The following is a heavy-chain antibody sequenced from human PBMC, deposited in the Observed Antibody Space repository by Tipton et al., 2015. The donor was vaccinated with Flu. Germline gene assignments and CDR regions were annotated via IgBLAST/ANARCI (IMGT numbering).Heavy chain of an antibody. J-gene: IGHJ4*02. CDR2: IYHNGDI. CDR1: GYSISRGYY. CDR3: ARAEIGDFDY. D-gene: IGHD2/OR15-2a*01. Sequence: LRLSCAVSGYSISRGYYWGWIRQPPGKGLEWIGSIYHNGDIHFNPSLKSRVSISVDTSNNRFSLNLTFVTAADTAVYYCARAEIGDFDYWGQGTLVTVPS. V-gene: IGHV4-38-2*01.